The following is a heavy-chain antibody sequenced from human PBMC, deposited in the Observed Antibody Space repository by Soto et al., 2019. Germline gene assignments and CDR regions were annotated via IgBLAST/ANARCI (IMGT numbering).Heavy chain of an antibody. D-gene: IGHD5-18*01. J-gene: IGHJ4*02. V-gene: IGHV3-30*18. CDR3: AKGQWIQLWDQYYFDY. CDR2: ISYDGSNK. CDR1: GFTFSSYG. Sequence: GGSLRLSCAASGFTFSSYGMHWVRQAPGKGLEWVAVISYDGSNKYYADSVKGRFTISRDNSKNTLYLQMNSLRAEDTAVYYCAKGQWIQLWDQYYFDYWGQGTLVAVSS.